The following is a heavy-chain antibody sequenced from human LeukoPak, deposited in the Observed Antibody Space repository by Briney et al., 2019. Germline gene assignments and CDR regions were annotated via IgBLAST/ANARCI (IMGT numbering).Heavy chain of an antibody. CDR2: ISYSSSPI. CDR1: GFTFSTYS. Sequence: GGSLRLSCAASGFTFSTYSMKWVRQAPGKGLECVSYISYSSSPIYYADSVKGRFTISRDNAKNSLYLQMNSLRAEDTAVYYCARAVGNHFDYWGQGTLVTVSS. J-gene: IGHJ4*02. V-gene: IGHV3-48*01. CDR3: ARAVGNHFDY. D-gene: IGHD4-23*01.